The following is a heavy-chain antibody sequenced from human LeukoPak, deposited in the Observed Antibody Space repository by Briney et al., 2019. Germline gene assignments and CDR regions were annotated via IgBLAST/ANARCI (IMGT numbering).Heavy chain of an antibody. CDR3: AIHRFASAVILDY. J-gene: IGHJ4*02. CDR1: GGAVTRFY. CDR2: FYYSGST. D-gene: IGHD2-21*02. V-gene: IGHV4-59*08. Sequence: SETLSLTCSVSGGAVTRFYWSWIRQSPGKGLEWIGYFYYSGSTKYNPSLKSRVTMSGDTSKNQLSLKLRSVTAADTAMYYCAIHRFASAVILDYWGQGDPVTVSS.